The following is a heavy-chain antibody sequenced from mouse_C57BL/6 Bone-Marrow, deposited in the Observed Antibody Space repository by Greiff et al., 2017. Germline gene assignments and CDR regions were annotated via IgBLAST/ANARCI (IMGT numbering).Heavy chain of an antibody. V-gene: IGHV2-2*01. J-gene: IGHJ4*01. D-gene: IGHD4-1*01. CDR1: GFSLTSYG. CDR3: ARKRGNWDGYAMDY. Sequence: QVQLKESGPGLVQPSQSLSITCTVSGFSLTSYGVHWVRQSPGKGLEWLGVIWSGGSTDYNAAFISRLSISKDNSKSQVFFKVNSLQADDTAIYYCARKRGNWDGYAMDYWGQGTSVTVSS. CDR2: IWSGGST.